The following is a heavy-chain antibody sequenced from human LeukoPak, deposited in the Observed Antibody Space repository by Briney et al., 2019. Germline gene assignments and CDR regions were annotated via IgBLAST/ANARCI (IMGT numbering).Heavy chain of an antibody. V-gene: IGHV3-15*01. J-gene: IGHJ4*02. Sequence: GGSLRLSCAASGFTFRNAWMSGVRQAPGKGLEWVGRIKSKTDCGTTDYAAPVKGRFTISRDYSKNTLYLQMNSLKTEDTAVYYCTTDSGRLVVTWGQGTLVTVSS. CDR3: TTDSGRLVVT. CDR1: GFTFRNAW. CDR2: IKSKTDCGTT. D-gene: IGHD3-22*01.